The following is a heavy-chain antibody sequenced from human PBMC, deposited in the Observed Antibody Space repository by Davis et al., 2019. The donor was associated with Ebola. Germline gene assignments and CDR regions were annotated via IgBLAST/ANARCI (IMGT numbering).Heavy chain of an antibody. CDR3: ARDLGSYSSSWDYYYGMDV. CDR2: ISGTSSYI. D-gene: IGHD6-13*01. CDR1: GFTFSDHY. Sequence: GGSLRLSCAGSGFTFSDHYMSWIRQAPGKGLEWVSYISGTSSYIFYADSVRGRFTISRDNAKNSLYLQMNSLRAEDTAVYYCARDLGSYSSSWDYYYGMDVWGQGTTVTVS. V-gene: IGHV3-11*06. J-gene: IGHJ6*02.